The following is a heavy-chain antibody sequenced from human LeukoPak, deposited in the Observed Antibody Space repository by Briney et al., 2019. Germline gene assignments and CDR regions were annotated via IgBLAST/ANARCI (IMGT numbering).Heavy chain of an antibody. CDR1: GYTFTSYD. CDR3: ARPIWPNHDILTGYQGSAFDI. V-gene: IGHV1-8*03. CDR2: MNPNSGNT. J-gene: IGHJ3*02. Sequence: ASVKVSCKASGYTFTSYDINWVRQATGQGLEWMGWMNPNSGNTGYAQKFQGRVTITRNTSISTAYMELSSLRSEDTAVYYCARPIWPNHDILTGYQGSAFDIWGQGTMVTVSS. D-gene: IGHD3-9*01.